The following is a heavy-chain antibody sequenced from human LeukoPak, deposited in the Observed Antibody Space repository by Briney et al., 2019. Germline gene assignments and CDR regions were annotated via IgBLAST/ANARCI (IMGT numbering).Heavy chain of an antibody. D-gene: IGHD3-22*01. Sequence: GGSLRLSCAASGFSFSTSWMSWVRQAPGKGLEWVANIKQDGREKNYVESVRGRFTISRDSAKNTLYLQMKSLRAEDTAVYYCATGERLGYWGQGTLVTVSP. J-gene: IGHJ4*02. V-gene: IGHV3-7*05. CDR2: IKQDGREK. CDR3: ATGERLGY. CDR1: GFSFSTSW.